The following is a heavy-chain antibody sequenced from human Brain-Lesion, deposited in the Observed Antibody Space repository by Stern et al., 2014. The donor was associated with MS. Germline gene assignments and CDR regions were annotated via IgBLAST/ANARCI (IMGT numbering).Heavy chain of an antibody. CDR2: INHSGRI. D-gene: IGHD2-21*01. V-gene: IGHV4-34*01. Sequence: QVQLQQWGAGLLKPSETLSLTCGVYGGSFSGYYWTRIRQPPGKGLEWIGEINHSGRINYNPSLESRVTMSVDTSKHQLSLRLSSATAADTAVYYCARDVGGAFDYWGQGTLVTVSS. CDR1: GGSFSGYY. CDR3: ARDVGGAFDY. J-gene: IGHJ4*02.